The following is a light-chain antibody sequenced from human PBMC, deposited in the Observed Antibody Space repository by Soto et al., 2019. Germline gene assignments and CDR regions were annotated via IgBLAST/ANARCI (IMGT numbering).Light chain of an antibody. CDR3: QKYDVSPLT. Sequence: PVGATVTISRRASQRIDETLAWYQHKPGKAPRILISLASTLQSGIPSRFSGSGSGTDFALTISSLEPEDVAPYYCQKYDVSPLTFGPGTKVDVK. CDR1: QRIDET. J-gene: IGKJ3*01. V-gene: IGKV1-27*01. CDR2: LAS.